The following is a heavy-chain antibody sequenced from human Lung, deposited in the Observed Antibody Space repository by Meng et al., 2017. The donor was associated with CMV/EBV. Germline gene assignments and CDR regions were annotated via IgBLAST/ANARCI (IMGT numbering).Heavy chain of an antibody. V-gene: IGHV1-69*05. J-gene: IGHJ3*02. Sequence: SXXVSXKASGGTFSSYAISWVRQAPGQGLEWMGGIIPIFGTANYAQKFQGRVTITTDESTSTAYMELSSLRSEDTAVYYCARGSRSGELLTFQFAFDIWGQGTXVTVSS. CDR1: GGTFSSYA. D-gene: IGHD2-15*01. CDR2: IIPIFGTA. CDR3: ARGSRSGELLTFQFAFDI.